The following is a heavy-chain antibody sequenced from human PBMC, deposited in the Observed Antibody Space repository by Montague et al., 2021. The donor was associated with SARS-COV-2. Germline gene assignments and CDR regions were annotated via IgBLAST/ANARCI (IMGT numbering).Heavy chain of an antibody. Sequence: ETLSLTCSVAGGSMSSYHCVWIRQPPGKGLEWIGYVSYRGSNNXXISLKSGFTISLNTSKNRFSLRLTSVTAADTAVYYCARDVRYYYDQWGQGILVTVSS. V-gene: IGHV4-59*01. J-gene: IGHJ4*02. D-gene: IGHD3-10*01. CDR2: VSYRGSN. CDR3: ARDVRYYYDQ. CDR1: GGSMSSYH.